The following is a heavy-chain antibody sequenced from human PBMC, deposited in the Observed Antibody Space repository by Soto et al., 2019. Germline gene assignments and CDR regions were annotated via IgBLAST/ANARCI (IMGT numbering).Heavy chain of an antibody. CDR3: ATMIRGLIHWLDP. J-gene: IGHJ5*02. CDR2: MYPNNGQT. Sequence: ASVKVSCKASGYTFNTYYLHWVRQATGQGLEWMGWMYPNNGQTAYARTFQGRVTMTWNSSISTAYMELSSLTSEDTAVYYCATMIRGLIHWLDPWGQGTQVTVSS. V-gene: IGHV1-8*01. D-gene: IGHD3-16*01. CDR1: GYTFNTYY.